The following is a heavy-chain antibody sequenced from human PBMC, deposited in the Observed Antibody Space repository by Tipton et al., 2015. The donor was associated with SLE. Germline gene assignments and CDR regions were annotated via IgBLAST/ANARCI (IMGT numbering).Heavy chain of an antibody. V-gene: IGHV4-34*01. CDR2: INHSGST. CDR1: GGSFSGYY. J-gene: IGHJ4*02. Sequence: LRLSCAVYGGSFSGYYWSWIRQPPGKGLEWIGEINHSGSTNYNPSLKSRVTISVDTSKNQFSLKLSSVTAADTAVYYCARDLTGLGFDYWGQGTLVIVSS. D-gene: IGHD1-20*01. CDR3: ARDLTGLGFDY.